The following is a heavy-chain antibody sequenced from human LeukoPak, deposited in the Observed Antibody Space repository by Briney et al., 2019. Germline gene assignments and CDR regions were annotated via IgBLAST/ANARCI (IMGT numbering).Heavy chain of an antibody. CDR1: GFTFSSYE. J-gene: IGHJ6*04. CDR3: AREERYYYGSGSSTVYGMDV. Sequence: GGSLRLSCAASGFTFSSYEMNWVRQAPGKGLEWVSYISSSGSTIYYADSAKGRFTISRDNAKNSLYLQMNSPRAEDTAVYYCAREERYYYGSGSSTVYGMDVWGKGTTVTVSS. D-gene: IGHD3-10*01. V-gene: IGHV3-48*03. CDR2: ISSSGSTI.